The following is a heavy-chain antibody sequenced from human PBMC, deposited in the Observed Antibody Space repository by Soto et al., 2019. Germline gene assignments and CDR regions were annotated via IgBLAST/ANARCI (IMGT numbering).Heavy chain of an antibody. D-gene: IGHD3-22*01. J-gene: IGHJ4*01. CDR3: ARHDSGGWYFFDY. CDR2: IYPDDSDT. Sequence: WVRQMPGKGLEWMGIIYPDDSDTRYNPSFQGQVTIAADKFISTAYLQWNSLKFSDTAMYYCARHDSGGWYFFDYWGQGTLVTVSS. V-gene: IGHV5-51*01.